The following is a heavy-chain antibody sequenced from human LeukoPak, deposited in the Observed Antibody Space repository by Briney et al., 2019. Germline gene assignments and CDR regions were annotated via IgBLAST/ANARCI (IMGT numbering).Heavy chain of an antibody. Sequence: GGSLRLSCVASGFTFKNYVMNWVRQAPGKGLERLATIYGSGASISYADSVKGRFTISRDNSNNTLYLQMNSLRAEDTAMYYCAKDLGWELPAEAYWGQGILVTVSS. CDR2: IYGSGASI. V-gene: IGHV3-23*01. J-gene: IGHJ4*01. CDR3: AKDLGWELPAEAY. CDR1: GFTFKNYV. D-gene: IGHD1-26*01.